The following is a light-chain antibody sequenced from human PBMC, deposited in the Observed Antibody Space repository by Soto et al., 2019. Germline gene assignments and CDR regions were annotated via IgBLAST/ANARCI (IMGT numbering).Light chain of an antibody. Sequence: EIVLTQSPDTLSVSPGEIATLACRASQRISRTLAWYQQKSGQPPRLLIYDASTRATGLPSRFSGSGSGTEFTLTISSQQPEDFAVYYCQQYNNWPLTFGGGTTVEIK. CDR2: DAS. V-gene: IGKV3D-15*01. J-gene: IGKJ4*01. CDR1: QRISRT. CDR3: QQYNNWPLT.